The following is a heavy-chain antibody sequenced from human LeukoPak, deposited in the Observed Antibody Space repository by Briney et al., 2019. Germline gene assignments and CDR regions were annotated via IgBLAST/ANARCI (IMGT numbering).Heavy chain of an antibody. D-gene: IGHD3-22*01. CDR2: IYYTGST. V-gene: IGHV4-39*07. Sequence: SETLSLTCTVSGGSISSSSYYWGWIRQPPGKGPEWIGSIYYTGSTYYNPSLKSRVTISVDTSKNQFSLKLSSVTAADTAVYYCARRRSITMIVVVITTGAFDIWGQGTMVTVSS. J-gene: IGHJ3*02. CDR1: GGSISSSSYY. CDR3: ARRRSITMIVVVITTGAFDI.